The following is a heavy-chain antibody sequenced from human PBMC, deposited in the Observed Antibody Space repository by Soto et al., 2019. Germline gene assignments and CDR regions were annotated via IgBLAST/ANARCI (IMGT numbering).Heavy chain of an antibody. J-gene: IGHJ4*02. Sequence: QVQLQQWGAGLLKPSETLSLTCAVYGGSFSGYYWSWIRQPPGKGLEWIGEINHSGSTNYNPSLKSRVTMSVDTSKNQFTPKLSSVTAADTAVYYCARGGVVPGAIWGQGTLVTVSS. CDR1: GGSFSGYY. D-gene: IGHD2-2*01. V-gene: IGHV4-34*01. CDR3: ARGGVVPGAI. CDR2: INHSGST.